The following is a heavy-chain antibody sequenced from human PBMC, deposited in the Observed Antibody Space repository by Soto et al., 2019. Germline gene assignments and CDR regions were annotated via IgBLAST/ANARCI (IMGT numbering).Heavy chain of an antibody. CDR3: ARVNNYYDSSCFDY. D-gene: IGHD3-22*01. Sequence: EVQLVESGGGLVQPGGSLRLSCAASGFTFSSYSMNWVRQAPGKGLEWVSYISSSSSTIYYADSVKGRFTISRDNAKNSLYLHMNSLRDEDTAVYYCARVNNYYDSSCFDYWGQGTLVTVSS. J-gene: IGHJ4*02. CDR2: ISSSSSTI. V-gene: IGHV3-48*02. CDR1: GFTFSSYS.